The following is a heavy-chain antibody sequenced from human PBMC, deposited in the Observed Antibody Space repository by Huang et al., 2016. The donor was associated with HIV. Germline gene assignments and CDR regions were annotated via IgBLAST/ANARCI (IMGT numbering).Heavy chain of an antibody. CDR2: IYPGDSDT. J-gene: IGHJ4*02. D-gene: IGHD3-10*01. CDR3: ARLAGGTWSYYFDL. CDR1: GYIFTTSW. V-gene: IGHV5-51*07. Sequence: EVELVQSGTEVKKPGESLKISCKGSGYIFTTSWIGWVHQMPGKGLAWVGTIYPGDSDTRDSPSCQGQVTRSVDKSINTADLHWSSLKASDTAMYYCARLAGGTWSYYFDLWGQGALVTVSS.